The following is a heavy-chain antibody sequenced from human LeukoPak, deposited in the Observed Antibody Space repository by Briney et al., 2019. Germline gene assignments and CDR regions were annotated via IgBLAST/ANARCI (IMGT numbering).Heavy chain of an antibody. J-gene: IGHJ4*02. D-gene: IGHD4-17*01. V-gene: IGHV3-53*01. CDR2: MYDGGEI. CDR3: ARGGTMTRFSLFDN. CDR1: GFIVSSNH. Sequence: GGSLRLSCAASGFIVSSNHMSWVRQTPDKGLEWVSVMYDGGEIYYADSVKGRFTTSRDNSKNTVDLQMNNLRADDTAMYYCARGGTMTRFSLFDNWGQGTLVFVPS.